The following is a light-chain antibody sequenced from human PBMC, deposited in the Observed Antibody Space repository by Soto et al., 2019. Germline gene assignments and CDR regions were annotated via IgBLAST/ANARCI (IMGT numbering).Light chain of an antibody. CDR3: QSYDSRLTAVV. J-gene: IGLJ2*01. CDR2: VDD. V-gene: IGLV1-40*01. CDR1: ISNIGAGFD. Sequence: QSVLRQPPSVSGAPGQRVTISCSGSISNIGAGFDVRWYQQLPGTAPKLLIYVDDSRPSGVPDRFSGSKSGSSASLAITGLQAEDEADYYCQSYDSRLTAVVFGGGTKLTVL.